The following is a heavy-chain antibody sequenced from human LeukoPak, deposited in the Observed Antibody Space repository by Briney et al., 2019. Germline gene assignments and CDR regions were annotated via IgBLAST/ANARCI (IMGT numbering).Heavy chain of an antibody. Sequence: SETLSLTCAVYGGSFSGYYWSWIRQPPGKGLEWIGEINHSGSTNYNPSLKSRVTISVDTSKNQFSLKLSSVTAADTAVYYCARLPITMVRGEKRRTYYYYGMDVWGQGTTVTVSS. D-gene: IGHD3-10*01. CDR2: INHSGST. CDR3: ARLPITMVRGEKRRTYYYYGMDV. CDR1: GGSFSGYY. V-gene: IGHV4-34*01. J-gene: IGHJ6*02.